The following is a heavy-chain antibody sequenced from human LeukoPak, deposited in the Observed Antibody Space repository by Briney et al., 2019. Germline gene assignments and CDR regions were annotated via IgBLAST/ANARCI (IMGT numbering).Heavy chain of an antibody. CDR1: GVTFYDFA. D-gene: IGHD3-16*01. CDR3: AKDRGRVIQFLTA. V-gene: IGHV3-43*02. Sequence: GGSVRLSCAASGVTFYDFAMHWVRQAPGKGLEWVSLITGDGAGTHYADSVQGRFTISRATSKDSLYLVMTSPTSEDTALYYCAKDRGRVIQFLTAWVQGTMVTVSP. CDR2: ITGDGAGT. J-gene: IGHJ5*01.